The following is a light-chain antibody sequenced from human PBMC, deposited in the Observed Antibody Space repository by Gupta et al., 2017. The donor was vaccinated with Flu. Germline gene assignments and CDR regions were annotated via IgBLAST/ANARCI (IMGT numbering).Light chain of an antibody. Sequence: EIVLTQSPATLSLSPGERATLSCRASQSVGTFLAWYQQKPGQALRLLIYDVSKRATGIPDRFSGSESGTDFTLTSSSREPEDFALYYLQQRYWPWTFGQGTKVEIK. J-gene: IGKJ1*01. CDR3: QQRYWPWT. V-gene: IGKV3-11*01. CDR2: DVS. CDR1: QSVGTF.